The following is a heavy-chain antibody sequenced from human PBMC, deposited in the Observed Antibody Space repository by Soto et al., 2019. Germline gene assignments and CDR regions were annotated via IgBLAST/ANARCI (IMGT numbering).Heavy chain of an antibody. Sequence: SETLSLTCAVSGYSISSGYYWGWIRQPPGKGLEWIGSIYHSGSTYYNPSLKSRVTISVDTSKNQFSLKLSSVTAADTAVYYCARDWGSPPGPHAFDIWGQGTMVTV. J-gene: IGHJ3*02. D-gene: IGHD3-16*01. CDR2: IYHSGST. V-gene: IGHV4-38-2*02. CDR1: GYSISSGYY. CDR3: ARDWGSPPGPHAFDI.